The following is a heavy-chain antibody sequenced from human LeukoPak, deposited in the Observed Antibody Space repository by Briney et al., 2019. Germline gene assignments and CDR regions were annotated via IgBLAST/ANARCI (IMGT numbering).Heavy chain of an antibody. Sequence: GGSLRLSCAASGFTFNTYSMNWARQAPGKGLEWVSYISSSRSTIYYADSVKGRFTVSRDNSKNSLFLQMNTLRDEDTAVYYCARDSQDYSNYYYYYYGMDVWGQGTTVTVSS. CDR2: ISSSRSTI. CDR1: GFTFNTYS. V-gene: IGHV3-48*02. D-gene: IGHD4-11*01. CDR3: ARDSQDYSNYYYYYYGMDV. J-gene: IGHJ6*02.